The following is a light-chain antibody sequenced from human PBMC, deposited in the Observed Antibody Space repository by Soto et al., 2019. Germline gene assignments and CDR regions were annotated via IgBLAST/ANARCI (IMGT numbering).Light chain of an antibody. Sequence: EIVLTQSPGTLSLSPGERATLSCRASQSVSSSYLAWYQQKPGQAPRLLIYGASSRATGIPDRFSGSGSGTDFTLTISRLEPEDFAVYYCQHPGTFGGGTKVEIK. CDR3: QHPGT. V-gene: IGKV3-20*01. CDR1: QSVSSSY. J-gene: IGKJ4*01. CDR2: GAS.